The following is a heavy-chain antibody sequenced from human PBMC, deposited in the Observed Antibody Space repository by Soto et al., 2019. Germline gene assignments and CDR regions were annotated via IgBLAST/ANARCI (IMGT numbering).Heavy chain of an antibody. D-gene: IGHD2-2*01. CDR1: GYSFTSYW. CDR2: IYPGDSDT. Sequence: GESLKISCKGPGYSFTSYWIGWVRQMPGKGLEWMGIIYPGDSDTRYSPSFQGQVTISADKSISTAYLQWSSLKASDTAMYYCARQNCSSTSCLYYYYYYGMDVWGQGTTVTVSS. CDR3: ARQNCSSTSCLYYYYYYGMDV. J-gene: IGHJ6*02. V-gene: IGHV5-51*01.